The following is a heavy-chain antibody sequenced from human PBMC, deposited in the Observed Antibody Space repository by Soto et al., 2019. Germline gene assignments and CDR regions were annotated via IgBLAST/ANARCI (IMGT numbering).Heavy chain of an antibody. D-gene: IGHD4-17*01. CDR2: ISGSGGGT. Sequence: EVQLLESGGGLVQPGGSLRLSCAASGFAFSNYAMTWVPQAPGKGLEWVSGISGSGGGTFYADSVKGRFTISRDNSKNTLYLQMNSLTAEDTAVYYCAKARMTTVTREAFDIWGQGTMVTVSS. CDR3: AKARMTTVTREAFDI. J-gene: IGHJ3*02. V-gene: IGHV3-23*01. CDR1: GFAFSNYA.